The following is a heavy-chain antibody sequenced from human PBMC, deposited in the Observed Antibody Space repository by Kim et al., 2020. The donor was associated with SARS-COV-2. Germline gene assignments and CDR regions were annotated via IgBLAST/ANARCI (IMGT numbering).Heavy chain of an antibody. V-gene: IGHV3-43*02. Sequence: GGSLRLSCVASGFTFDDYAMHWVRQAPGKGLEWVSLISGDGGSTYYADSVKGRFTISRDNSKNSLYLQMNSLRTEDTALYYCAKDRMGRDVLLWFGELLYASCYGRDVWGQGATVTVSS. D-gene: IGHD3-10*01. J-gene: IGHJ6*02. CDR3: AKDRMGRDVLLWFGELLYASCYGRDV. CDR2: ISGDGGST. CDR1: GFTFDDYA.